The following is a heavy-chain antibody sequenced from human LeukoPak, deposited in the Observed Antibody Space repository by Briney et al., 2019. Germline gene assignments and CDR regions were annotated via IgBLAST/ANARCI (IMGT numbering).Heavy chain of an antibody. D-gene: IGHD3-10*01. J-gene: IGHJ4*02. V-gene: IGHV1-18*01. Sequence: ASVTVSCKASGYTFTSYGISWVRQAPGQGLEWMGWISAYNGNTNYAQKLQGRVTMTRDMSTSTVYMELSSLRSEDTAVYYCARDSAAARYYYGSGSYYSYFDYWGQGTLVTVSS. CDR1: GYTFTSYG. CDR2: ISAYNGNT. CDR3: ARDSAAARYYYGSGSYYSYFDY.